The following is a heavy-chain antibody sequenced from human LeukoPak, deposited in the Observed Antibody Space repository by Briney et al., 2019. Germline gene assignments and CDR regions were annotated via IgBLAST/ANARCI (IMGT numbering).Heavy chain of an antibody. Sequence: GGSLRLSCAASGFTFSSYWMHWVRQAPGEGLVWVSRISGDGSSTSYADSVKGRFTISRDNAKNTLYLQMNSLRAEDMAVYYCARAYYRVDYWGQGTLVTVSS. V-gene: IGHV3-74*01. CDR3: ARAYYRVDY. CDR2: ISGDGSST. J-gene: IGHJ4*02. CDR1: GFTFSSYW. D-gene: IGHD2/OR15-2a*01.